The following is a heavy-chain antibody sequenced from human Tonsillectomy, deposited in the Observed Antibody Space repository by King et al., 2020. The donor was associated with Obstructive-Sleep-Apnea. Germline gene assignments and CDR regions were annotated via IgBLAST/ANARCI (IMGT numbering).Heavy chain of an antibody. CDR1: GFTFSTHW. CDR3: ARDVWGGYPGY. CDR2: IKQDGSET. Sequence: VQLVESGGGLVQPGGSLRLSCAASGFTFSTHWMGWVRQAPGKGLECVANIKQDGSETVSVDSVKGRFTISRDNAKNSLYLQMNSLRAEDTAVYYCARDVWGGYPGYWGQGTLVTVSS. V-gene: IGHV3-7*01. D-gene: IGHD3-16*02. J-gene: IGHJ4*02.